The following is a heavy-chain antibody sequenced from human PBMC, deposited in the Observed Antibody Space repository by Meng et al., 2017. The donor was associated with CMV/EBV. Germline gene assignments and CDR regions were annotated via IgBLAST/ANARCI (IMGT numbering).Heavy chain of an antibody. V-gene: IGHV3-48*04. Sequence: GESLKISCAASGFTFSSYSMNWVRQAPGKGLEWVSYISSSSSSTIYYADSVKGRFTISRDNAKNSLYLQMNSLRAEDTAVYYCARDWGGTSFKHLPHNDYWGQGTLVTVSS. D-gene: IGHD3-16*01. CDR2: ISSSSSSTI. CDR3: ARDWGGTSFKHLPHNDY. J-gene: IGHJ4*02. CDR1: GFTFSSYS.